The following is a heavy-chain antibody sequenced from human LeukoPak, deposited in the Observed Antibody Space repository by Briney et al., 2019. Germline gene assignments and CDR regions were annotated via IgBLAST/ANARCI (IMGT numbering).Heavy chain of an antibody. CDR2: IKEDGARD. V-gene: IGHV3-7*01. CDR1: GFIFNTYW. CDR3: ARDTKAGYFDL. J-gene: IGHJ4*02. Sequence: GGSLRLSCAASGFIFNTYWMSWVRQALGKGLEWVANIKEDGARDYYVESMKGRFTISRDNAKNLLYLQVDSLRAEDTAVYYCARDTKAGYFDLWGQGSLVTVSS.